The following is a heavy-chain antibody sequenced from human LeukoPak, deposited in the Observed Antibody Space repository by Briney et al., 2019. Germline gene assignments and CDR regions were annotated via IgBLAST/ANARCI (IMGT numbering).Heavy chain of an antibody. CDR3: ARESVVVSFDY. J-gene: IGHJ4*02. CDR2: INAGNGST. V-gene: IGHV1-3*01. D-gene: IGHD3-22*01. Sequence: ASVKVSCKASGYTFTSYAMHWVRQAPGQRLEWMGWINAGNGSTKYSQKFQGRVTITRDTSASTAYMELSSLRSEDTAVYYCARESVVVSFDYWGQGTLVTVSS. CDR1: GYTFTSYA.